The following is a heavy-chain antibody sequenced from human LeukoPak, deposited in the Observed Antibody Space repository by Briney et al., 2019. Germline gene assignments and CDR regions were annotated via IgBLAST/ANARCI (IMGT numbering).Heavy chain of an antibody. D-gene: IGHD2/OR15-2a*01. Sequence: PGGSLRLSCAAAGFTFSNHWMHWVRQAPGKGLVWVSRINTDGTDTSYADSVKGRFTISRDNAKNSLYLQMNSLRAEDTAVYYCAREGIGDAFDIWGQGTMVTVSS. CDR3: AREGIGDAFDI. V-gene: IGHV3-74*01. J-gene: IGHJ3*02. CDR1: GFTFSNHW. CDR2: INTDGTDT.